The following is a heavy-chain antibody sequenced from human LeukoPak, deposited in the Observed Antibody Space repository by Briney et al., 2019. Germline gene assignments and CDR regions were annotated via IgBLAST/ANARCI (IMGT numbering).Heavy chain of an antibody. Sequence: GGSLRLSCAASGFTFSDYYMSWIRQAPGKGLEWVSYISSSGSTIYYADSVKGRFTISRDNAKNSLYLQMNSLRAEDTALYYCAKGRSWYEYYFDYWGQGTLVTVSP. V-gene: IGHV3-11*01. CDR2: ISSSGSTI. J-gene: IGHJ4*02. D-gene: IGHD6-13*01. CDR1: GFTFSDYY. CDR3: AKGRSWYEYYFDY.